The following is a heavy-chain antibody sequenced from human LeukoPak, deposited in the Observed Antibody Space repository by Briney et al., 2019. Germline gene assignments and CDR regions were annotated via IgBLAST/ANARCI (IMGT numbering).Heavy chain of an antibody. CDR1: GGSFSGYY. Sequence: PSETLSLTCAVYGGSFSGYYWSWIRQPPGKGLEWVGEINHSGSTNYNPSLKSRVTISVDTSKNQFSLKLSSVTAADTAVYYCARQWGSSWYPAWFDLWGQGTLVTVSS. D-gene: IGHD6-13*01. CDR3: ARQWGSSWYPAWFDL. CDR2: INHSGST. V-gene: IGHV4-34*01. J-gene: IGHJ5*02.